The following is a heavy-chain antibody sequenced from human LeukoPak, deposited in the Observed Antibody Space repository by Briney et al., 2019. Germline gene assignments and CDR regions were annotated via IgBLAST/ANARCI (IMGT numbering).Heavy chain of an antibody. CDR2: IYYSGST. D-gene: IGHD6-19*01. CDR3: ARDKGEYSSGLEY. CDR1: RGSISSYY. V-gene: IGHV4-59*01. Sequence: SETLSLTCTVSRGSISSYYWSWIRQPPGKGLEWIGYIYYSGSTNYNPSLKSRVTISVDTSKNQFSLKLSSVTAADTAVYYCARDKGEYSSGLEYWGQGTLVTVSS. J-gene: IGHJ4*02.